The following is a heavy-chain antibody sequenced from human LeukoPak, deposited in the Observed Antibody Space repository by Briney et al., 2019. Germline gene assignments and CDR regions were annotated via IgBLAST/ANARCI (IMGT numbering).Heavy chain of an antibody. Sequence: PGGSLRLSCAASGFTFSSYAMSWVRQPPGKVLEWVSAISGSGGSTYYADSVKGRFTISRDNSKNTLYLQMNSLRAEDTAVYYCAKDPPYYYDSSGYFLIDAFDIWGQGTMVTVSS. V-gene: IGHV3-23*01. D-gene: IGHD3-22*01. CDR2: ISGSGGST. J-gene: IGHJ3*02. CDR3: AKDPPYYYDSSGYFLIDAFDI. CDR1: GFTFSSYA.